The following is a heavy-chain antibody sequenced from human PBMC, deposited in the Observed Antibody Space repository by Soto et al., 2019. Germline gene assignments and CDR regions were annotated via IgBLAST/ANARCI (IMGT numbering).Heavy chain of an antibody. Sequence: SETLSLTCTVSGGSISSSSYYWGWIRQPPGKGLEWIGSIYYSGSTYYNPSLKSRVTISVDTSKNQFSLKLSSVTAADTAVYYCARIHADYYYYYGIDVWGQGTTVTVSS. CDR3: ARIHADYYYYYGIDV. CDR1: GGSISSSSYY. V-gene: IGHV4-39*01. J-gene: IGHJ6*02. CDR2: IYYSGST.